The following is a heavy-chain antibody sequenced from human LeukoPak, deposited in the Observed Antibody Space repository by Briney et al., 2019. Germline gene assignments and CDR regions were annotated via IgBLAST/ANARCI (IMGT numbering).Heavy chain of an antibody. V-gene: IGHV3-23*01. D-gene: IGHD3-16*01. Sequence: GGSLRLSCATSGFTFSKYATTWVRQAPGKGLEWVSGITGSESTYYTDSVKGRFTISRDNSKDTVYLQMNSLRVDDTAIYYCARDLNWGSLACVAYWGQGTLVTVSS. CDR3: ARDLNWGSLACVAY. J-gene: IGHJ4*02. CDR2: ITGSEST. CDR1: GFTFSKYA.